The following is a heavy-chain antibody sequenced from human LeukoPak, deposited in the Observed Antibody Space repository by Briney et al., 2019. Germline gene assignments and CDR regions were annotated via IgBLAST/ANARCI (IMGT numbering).Heavy chain of an antibody. D-gene: IGHD3-16*02. CDR3: AKAGKNYVWGSYLDY. J-gene: IGHJ4*02. Sequence: PGGSLRLSCAASGFTFISYGMRWVRQAPGKGLEWVAFLRYDGSNKYYADSVKGRFTISRDNSKNTLYLQMNSLRAEDTAVYYCAKAGKNYVWGSYLDYWGQGTLVTVSS. V-gene: IGHV3-30*02. CDR2: LRYDGSNK. CDR1: GFTFISYG.